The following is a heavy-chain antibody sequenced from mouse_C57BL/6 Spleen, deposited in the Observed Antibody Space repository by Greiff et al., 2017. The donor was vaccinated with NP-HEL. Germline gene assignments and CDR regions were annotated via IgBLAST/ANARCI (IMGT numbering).Heavy chain of an antibody. CDR3: TSHGYYGYYAMDY. J-gene: IGHJ4*01. D-gene: IGHD2-3*01. V-gene: IGHV14-4*01. Sequence: EVQLQQSGAELVRPGASVKLSCTASGFNIKDDYMHWVKQRPEQGLEWIGWIDPENGDTEYASKFQGKATITADTSSSTAYLQLSSLTSEDTAVYYCTSHGYYGYYAMDYWGQGTSVTVSS. CDR1: GFNIKDDY. CDR2: IDPENGDT.